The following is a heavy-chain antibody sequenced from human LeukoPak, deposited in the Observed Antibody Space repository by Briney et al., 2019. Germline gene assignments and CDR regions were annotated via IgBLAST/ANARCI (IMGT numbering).Heavy chain of an antibody. V-gene: IGHV1-69*05. CDR3: ARGAEYSSSCFDY. CDR1: GGTFSSYA. CDR2: IIPIFGTA. J-gene: IGHJ4*02. Sequence: GASVKVSCKASGGTFSSYAISWVRQAPGQGLEWMGGIIPIFGTANYAQKFQGRVTITRDTSASTAYMELSSLRSEDTAVYYCARGAEYSSSCFDYWGQGTPVTVSS. D-gene: IGHD6-13*01.